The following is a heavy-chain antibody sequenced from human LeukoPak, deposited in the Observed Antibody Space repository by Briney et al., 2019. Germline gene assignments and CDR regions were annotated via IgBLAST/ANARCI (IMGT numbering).Heavy chain of an antibody. Sequence: ASVKVSCKAPGGTFSTYVFSWVRPAPGQGLWWVGGIIPMFGTNYAQKFRGRVTITTDESTGTAYMELSSLTYEDTAVYYCARMSVIGPSQFDFWGQGTLVSVSS. D-gene: IGHD2-21*01. CDR2: IIPMFGT. CDR3: ARMSVIGPSQFDF. CDR1: GGTFSTYV. J-gene: IGHJ4*02. V-gene: IGHV1-69*05.